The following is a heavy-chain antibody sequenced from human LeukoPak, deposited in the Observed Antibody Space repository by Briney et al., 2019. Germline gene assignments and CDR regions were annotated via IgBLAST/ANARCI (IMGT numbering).Heavy chain of an antibody. Sequence: GGSLRLSCAASGFTFDTYAMAWVRQAPGKGLQWVSTLTGRGDTTYYAESLRGRFTISRDNSKNTVYLQMNSLRVDDTAVYYCARDYGYTPYYFDYWGQGTLVTVSS. J-gene: IGHJ4*01. CDR3: ARDYGYTPYYFDY. V-gene: IGHV3-23*01. D-gene: IGHD5-18*01. CDR2: LTGRGDTT. CDR1: GFTFDTYA.